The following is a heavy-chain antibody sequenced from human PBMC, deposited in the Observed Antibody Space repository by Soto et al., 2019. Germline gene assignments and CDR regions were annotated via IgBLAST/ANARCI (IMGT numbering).Heavy chain of an antibody. CDR1: GGSISSSSYY. CDR2: IYYSGST. Sequence: SETLSLTCTVSGGSISSSSYYWGWIRQPPGKGLEWIGSIYYSGSTYYNPSLKSRVTISVDTSKNQFSLKLSSVTAADTAVYYCARRGRGSGSYKDYYYMDVWGKGTTVTVSS. D-gene: IGHD3-10*01. CDR3: ARRGRGSGSYKDYYYMDV. V-gene: IGHV4-39*01. J-gene: IGHJ6*03.